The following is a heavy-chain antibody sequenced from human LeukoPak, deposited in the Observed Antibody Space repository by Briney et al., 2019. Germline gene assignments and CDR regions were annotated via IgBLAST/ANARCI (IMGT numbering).Heavy chain of an antibody. CDR1: GYTFTSYY. J-gene: IGHJ6*02. Sequence: GASVKVSCKASGYTFTSYYMHWVRQAPGQGLEWMGWINPNSGGTNYAQKFQGWVTMTRDTSISTAYMELSRLRSDDTAVYYCARDLYSSSWYGGYYYYGMGVWGQGTTVTVSS. D-gene: IGHD6-13*01. CDR3: ARDLYSSSWYGGYYYYGMGV. CDR2: INPNSGGT. V-gene: IGHV1-2*04.